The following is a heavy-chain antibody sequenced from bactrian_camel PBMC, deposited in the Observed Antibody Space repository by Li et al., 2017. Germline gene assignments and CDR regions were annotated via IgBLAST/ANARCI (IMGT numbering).Heavy chain of an antibody. CDR3: AADDCSSGYPPTY. CDR1: GYITSSRC. V-gene: IGHV3S53*01. Sequence: VQLVESGGDSVQAGGSLTLSCKASGYITSSRCMGWFRQGPEEEERQWVGELLRGGAPNYAPSVQGRSTISKDNAKNTLFLQMNSLKPEDTAMYYCAADDCSSGYPPTYWGQGTQVTVSS. D-gene: IGHD2*01. CDR2: LLRGGAP. J-gene: IGHJ4*01.